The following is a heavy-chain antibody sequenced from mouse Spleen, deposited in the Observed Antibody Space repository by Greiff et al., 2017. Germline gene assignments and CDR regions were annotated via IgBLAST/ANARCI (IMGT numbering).Heavy chain of an antibody. D-gene: IGHD1-1*02. CDR2: IYPGGGYT. Sequence: QVHVKQSGAELVRPGTSVKISCKASGYTFTNYWLGWVKQRPGHGLEWIGDIYPGGGYTNYNEKFKGKATLTADTSSSTAYMQLSSLTSEDSAVYFCARRYGYDAMDYWGQGTSVTVSS. J-gene: IGHJ4*01. CDR3: ARRYGYDAMDY. CDR1: GYTFTNYW. V-gene: IGHV1-63*02.